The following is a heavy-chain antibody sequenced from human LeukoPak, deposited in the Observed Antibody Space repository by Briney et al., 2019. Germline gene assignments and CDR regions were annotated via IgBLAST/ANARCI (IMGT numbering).Heavy chain of an antibody. CDR1: GFTVSNYA. CDR2: ISYDGSNK. Sequence: PGGSLRLSCAASGFTVSNYAMQWGRQAPGKGLEWVAVISYDGSNKDYADSVKGRFTIYRDNSKSTLYLQMNSVRAQDTAVYYCAKDHRSYSTGPDYWGQGAPVTASS. J-gene: IGHJ4*02. V-gene: IGHV3-30*18. CDR3: AKDHRSYSTGPDY. D-gene: IGHD4-17*01.